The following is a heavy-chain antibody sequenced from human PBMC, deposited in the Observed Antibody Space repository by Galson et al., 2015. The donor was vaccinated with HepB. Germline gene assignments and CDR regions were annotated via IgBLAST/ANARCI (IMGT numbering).Heavy chain of an antibody. D-gene: IGHD5-24*01. CDR2: INPSGGST. V-gene: IGHV1-46*03. CDR1: GYTFTSYY. J-gene: IGHJ3*02. Sequence: SVKVSCKASGYTFTSYYMHWVRQAPGQGLEWMGIINPSGGSTSYAQKFQGRVTMTRDTSTSTVYMELSSLRSEDTAVYYCARGEEMAPAPGAFDIWGQGTMVTVSS. CDR3: ARGEEMAPAPGAFDI.